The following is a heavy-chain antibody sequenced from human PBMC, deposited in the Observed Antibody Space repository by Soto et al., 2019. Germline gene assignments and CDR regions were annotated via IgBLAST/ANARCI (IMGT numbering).Heavy chain of an antibody. Sequence: QLQLQESGPGLVKPSETLSLTCTVSGGSISSSSYYWGWIRQPPGKGLEWIGSIYYSGSTYYNPSLKSRVTISVDTAKNQFSLKLSSVTAADTAVYYCARLEVLRYFDWLIYYWGQGTLVTVSS. CDR1: GGSISSSSYY. D-gene: IGHD3-9*01. CDR2: IYYSGST. V-gene: IGHV4-39*01. CDR3: ARLEVLRYFDWLIYY. J-gene: IGHJ4*02.